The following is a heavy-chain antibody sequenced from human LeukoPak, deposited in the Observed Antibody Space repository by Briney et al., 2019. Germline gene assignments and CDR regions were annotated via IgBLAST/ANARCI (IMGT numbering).Heavy chain of an antibody. CDR3: ARDRLYKAFDY. J-gene: IGHJ4*02. Sequence: GGPLRLSCAACGFLFSSSWMIWVRQAPGKALEWVASMKPDGSQTYYVDSVKGRFNISRDIAKNSLYLQMDSLKAEDTAVYYCARDRLYKAFDYWGQGTLVTVSS. V-gene: IGHV3-7*01. CDR1: GFLFSSSW. CDR2: MKPDGSQT. D-gene: IGHD3-16*01.